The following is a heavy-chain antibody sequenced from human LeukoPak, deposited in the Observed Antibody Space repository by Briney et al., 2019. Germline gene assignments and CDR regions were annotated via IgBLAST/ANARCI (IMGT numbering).Heavy chain of an antibody. J-gene: IGHJ5*02. CDR1: GGTFSSYA. CDR2: IIPIFGIA. Sequence: GASVKVSCKASGGTFSSYAISWVRQAPGQGLEWMGGIIPIFGIANYAQKFQGRVTITADESTSTAYMELSSLRSEDTAVYYCAREWHGSGSYYIDWFDPWGQGTLVTVSS. CDR3: AREWHGSGSYYIDWFDP. V-gene: IGHV1-69*13. D-gene: IGHD3-10*01.